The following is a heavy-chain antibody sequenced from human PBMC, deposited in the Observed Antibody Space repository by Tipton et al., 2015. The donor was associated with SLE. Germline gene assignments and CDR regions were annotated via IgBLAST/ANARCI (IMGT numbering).Heavy chain of an antibody. V-gene: IGHV4-39*01. Sequence: TLSLTCTVSGGSISSSNYYWGWVRQPPGKGLEWIGSISYSGTTSYNQSLKGRVTISVHTSKNQFSLKLVSVTAADTAVYYCARVAVSEVFDYWSQGTLVTVSS. J-gene: IGHJ4*02. CDR3: ARVAVSEVFDY. CDR2: ISYSGTT. CDR1: GGSISSSNYY. D-gene: IGHD6-19*01.